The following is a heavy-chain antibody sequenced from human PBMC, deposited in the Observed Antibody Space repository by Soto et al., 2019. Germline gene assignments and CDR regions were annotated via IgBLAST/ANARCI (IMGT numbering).Heavy chain of an antibody. CDR1: GFTFSRYG. CDR3: ARVLGTSPAFDY. CDR2: ISSSGSTI. V-gene: IGHV3-48*03. D-gene: IGHD3-3*02. J-gene: IGHJ4*02. Sequence: PGGSLRLSCAASGFTFSRYGMNWVRQAPGKGLEWVSYISSSGSTIYYADSVKGRFTISRDNAKNSLYLQMNSLRAEDTAVYYCARVLGTSPAFDYWGQGTLVTVSS.